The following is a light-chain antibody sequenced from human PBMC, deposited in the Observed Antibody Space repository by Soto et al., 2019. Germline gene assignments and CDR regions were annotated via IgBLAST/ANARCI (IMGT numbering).Light chain of an antibody. J-gene: IGLJ1*01. V-gene: IGLV2-14*01. CDR3: SSYTSSSTNV. CDR1: NSDVGGYNY. CDR2: DVS. Sequence: QSALTQPASVSGSPGQSITISCTGTNSDVGGYNYVSWYQQHPGKAPKPMIYDVSNRPSGVSNRFSGSKSGNTASLTISGLQAEDEADYYCSSYTSSSTNVFGTGTKLTVL.